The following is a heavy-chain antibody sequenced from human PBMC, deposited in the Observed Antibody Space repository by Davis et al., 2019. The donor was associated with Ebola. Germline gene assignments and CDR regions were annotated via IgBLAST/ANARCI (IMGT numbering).Heavy chain of an antibody. Sequence: GESLKISCAASGFTFSSYAMHWVRQAPGKGLEWVAVISYDGSNKYYADSVKGRFTISRDNSKNTLDLQMNSLRAEDTAVYYCAAGPRWGYWGQGTLVTVSS. D-gene: IGHD1-26*01. V-gene: IGHV3-30*14. J-gene: IGHJ4*02. CDR2: ISYDGSNK. CDR1: GFTFSSYA. CDR3: AAGPRWGY.